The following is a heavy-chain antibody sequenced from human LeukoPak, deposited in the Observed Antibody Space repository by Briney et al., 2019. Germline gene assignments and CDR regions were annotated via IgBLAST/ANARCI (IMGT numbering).Heavy chain of an antibody. D-gene: IGHD2-2*01. CDR1: GGSISSYY. CDR3: ARGSHPSTDGWFDP. V-gene: IGHV4-59*01. CDR2: ICFSGST. J-gene: IGHJ5*02. Sequence: SETLSLTCTVSGGSISSYYWSWIRQPPGKGLEWIGYICFSGSTNYNPSLKSRVTISVDTSKNQFSLKLSSVTAADTAVYYCARGSHPSTDGWFDPWGQGTLVTVSS.